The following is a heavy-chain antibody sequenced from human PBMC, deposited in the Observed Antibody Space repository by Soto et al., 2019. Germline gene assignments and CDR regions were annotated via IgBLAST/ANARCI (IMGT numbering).Heavy chain of an antibody. J-gene: IGHJ6*02. CDR3: ARDRTGEWELLDYGMEV. Sequence: PSETLSLTCTVSGGSISSYYWSWIRQPPGKGLEWIGYIYYSGSTNYNPSLKSRVTISVDTSKNQFSLKLSSVTAADTAVYYCARDRTGEWELLDYGMEVWGQGTTVTVSS. D-gene: IGHD1-26*01. V-gene: IGHV4-59*01. CDR2: IYYSGST. CDR1: GGSISSYY.